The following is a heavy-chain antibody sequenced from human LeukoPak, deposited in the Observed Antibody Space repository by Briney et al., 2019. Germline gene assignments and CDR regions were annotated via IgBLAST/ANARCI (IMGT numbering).Heavy chain of an antibody. Sequence: KTSETLSLTCTVSGGSISSYYWSWIRQPPGKGLEWIGYIYYSGSTNYNPSLKSRVTISVDTSKNQFSLKLSSVTAADTAVYYCARHRGEIDTVAPYWFGYWGQGTLVTVSS. CDR1: GGSISSYY. J-gene: IGHJ4*02. D-gene: IGHD4-23*01. CDR2: IYYSGST. V-gene: IGHV4-59*08. CDR3: ARHRGEIDTVAPYWFGY.